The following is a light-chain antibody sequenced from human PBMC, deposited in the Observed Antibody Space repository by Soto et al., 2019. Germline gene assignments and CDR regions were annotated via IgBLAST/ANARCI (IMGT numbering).Light chain of an antibody. Sequence: EIVMTQSPGTLSVSPGERATLSCRASQSVSSNLAWYQQKPGQAPRLLIYGASTRATGIPARFSGSGSGTELTLTISGLQSEDCAVYYCQQYNDWPGTFGQGTTLEVK. CDR1: QSVSSN. V-gene: IGKV3-15*01. J-gene: IGKJ2*01. CDR2: GAS. CDR3: QQYNDWPGT.